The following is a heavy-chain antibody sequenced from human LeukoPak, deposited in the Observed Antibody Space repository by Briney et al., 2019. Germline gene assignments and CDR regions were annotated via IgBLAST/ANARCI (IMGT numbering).Heavy chain of an antibody. V-gene: IGHV1-18*01. CDR3: ARDLAGAVAGTPDY. Sequence: ASVKVSCTASGYTLTSYGISWVRQAPGQGLEWMGWISAYNGNTNYAQKLQGRVTMTTDTSTSTAYMELRSLRSDDTAVYYCARDLAGAVAGTPDYWGQGTLVTVSS. D-gene: IGHD6-19*01. CDR2: ISAYNGNT. CDR1: GYTLTSYG. J-gene: IGHJ4*02.